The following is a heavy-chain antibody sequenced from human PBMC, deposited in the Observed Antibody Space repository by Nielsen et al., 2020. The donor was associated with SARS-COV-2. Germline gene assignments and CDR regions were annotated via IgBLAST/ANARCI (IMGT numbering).Heavy chain of an antibody. D-gene: IGHD6-6*01. J-gene: IGHJ6*02. CDR2: ISSSSSTI. CDR3: ASIRHAYYYYGMDV. V-gene: IGHV3-48*04. Sequence: GESLKISCAASGFTFSSYSMNWVRQAPGKGLEWVSYISSSSSTIYYADSVKGRFTISRDNAKNSLYLQMNSLSAEDTAVYYCASIRHAYYYYGMDVWGQGTTVTVSS. CDR1: GFTFSSYS.